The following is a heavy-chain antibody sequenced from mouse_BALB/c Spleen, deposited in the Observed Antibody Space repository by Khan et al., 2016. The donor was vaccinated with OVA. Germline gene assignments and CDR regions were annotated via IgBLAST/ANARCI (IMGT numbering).Heavy chain of an antibody. V-gene: IGHV5-6-3*01. CDR1: GFTFSSYG. Sequence: EVELVESGGGLVQPGGSLKLSCAASGFTFSSYGMSWVRQTPDKRLELVATINSNGGSTYYPDSVTGRFTISSDNSKNTLYLQIGSLESEDTAMYYCARMARTINWGQGTTLTVSS. CDR2: INSNGGST. CDR3: ARMARTIN. J-gene: IGHJ2*01.